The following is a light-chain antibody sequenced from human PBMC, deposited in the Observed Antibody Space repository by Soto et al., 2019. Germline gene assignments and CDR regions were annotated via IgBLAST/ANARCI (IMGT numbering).Light chain of an antibody. J-gene: IGKJ4*01. Sequence: DIHLTRSPSSLPASVGDRVTITCRASQAITNNLACYQQKPGNPPKLLIYEESTLHSGVPSRCSGRIVGTQFILTIDSLQPGDFETYYWQQVKCYPRTFGVGTKVQNK. V-gene: IGKV1-9*01. CDR2: EES. CDR3: QQVKCYPRT. CDR1: QAITNN.